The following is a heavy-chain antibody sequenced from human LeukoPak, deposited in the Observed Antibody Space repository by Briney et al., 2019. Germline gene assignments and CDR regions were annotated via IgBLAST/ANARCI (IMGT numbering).Heavy chain of an antibody. CDR2: INGDGSIT. CDR1: RLTLSSYW. CDR3: VRDLQD. V-gene: IGHV3-74*01. J-gene: IGHJ4*02. Sequence: PGGSLRLSCAGSRLTLSSYWMQWVRQAPGKGLVWVSRINGDGSITNYADSVKGRFTISRDNAKNTLFLQMDSLRDEDTAVYHCVRDLQDWGQGTLVTVSS.